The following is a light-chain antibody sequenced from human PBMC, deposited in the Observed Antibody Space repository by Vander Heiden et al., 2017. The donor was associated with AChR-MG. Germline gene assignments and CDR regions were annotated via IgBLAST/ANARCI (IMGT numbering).Light chain of an antibody. V-gene: IGLV2-14*03. J-gene: IGLJ1*01. CDR1: SRDVGGYHY. CDR3: SSYTSTNTLGV. CDR2: DVS. Sequence: QSALTQPASVSGSPRQSTTIPCTGTSRDVGGYHYVSRYQQHPGKAPKLMIYDVSNRPSWVSNRFSGCKSGNTASLTISGLQAEDEADYYCSSYTSTNTLGVFGTGTKVTVL.